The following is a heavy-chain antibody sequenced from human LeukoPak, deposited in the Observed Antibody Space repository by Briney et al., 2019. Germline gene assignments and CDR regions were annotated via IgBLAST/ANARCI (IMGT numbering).Heavy chain of an antibody. Sequence: PSETLSLTCTVSGGSISSYYWSWIRQPAGKGLEWIGRIYTSGSTNYNPSLKSRVTMSVHTSKNQFSLKLSSVTAADTAVYYCARDWEYCSGGSCYQDYYYYYMDVWGKGTTVTVSS. CDR2: IYTSGST. D-gene: IGHD2-15*01. CDR1: GGSISSYY. J-gene: IGHJ6*03. CDR3: ARDWEYCSGGSCYQDYYYYYMDV. V-gene: IGHV4-4*07.